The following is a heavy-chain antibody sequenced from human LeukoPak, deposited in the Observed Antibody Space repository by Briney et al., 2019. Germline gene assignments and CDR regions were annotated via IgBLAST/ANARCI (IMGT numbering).Heavy chain of an antibody. CDR3: ARAGSSVIGDY. CDR2: INPSGDST. CDR1: GYTFTSYY. V-gene: IGHV1-46*01. J-gene: IGHJ4*02. D-gene: IGHD3-22*01. Sequence: ASVKVSCKASGYTFTSYYMHWVRQAPGQGLEWMGIINPSGDSTSYAQKFQGRVTMTRDTSTSTVYMELSGLRSEDTAVYYCARAGSSVIGDYWGQGTLVTVSS.